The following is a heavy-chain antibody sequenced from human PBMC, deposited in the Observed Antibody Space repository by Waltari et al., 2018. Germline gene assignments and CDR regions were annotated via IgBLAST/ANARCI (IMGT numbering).Heavy chain of an antibody. CDR1: GSGSQAAW. V-gene: IGHV3-15*01. J-gene: IGHJ4*02. CDR3: ARARDEDTAMVYFDH. D-gene: IGHD5-18*01. CDR2: IKSQSDGATT. Sequence: EVKMVESGGGSMKPGDSLSLSCVASGSGSQAAWPPWVRQAPGKGLEWVGRIKSQSDGATTDFAAAVRGRFSISRDDSQNMVFLQMNSLRTEDTAIYYCARARDEDTAMVYFDHWGQGTLVSVSS.